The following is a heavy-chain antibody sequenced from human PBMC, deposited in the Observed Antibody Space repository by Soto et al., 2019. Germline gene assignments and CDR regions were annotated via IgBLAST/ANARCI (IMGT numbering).Heavy chain of an antibody. D-gene: IGHD1-1*01. Sequence: PSETLSLTCTVSGDSVSTYYWSWIRQSPGKGLQWIGYIFYNGGTAYNPSLKSRVTMSLDMSKKQFSLKLTSVTAADTAAYYCARVQQVHKVIDYWGQGTLVTVSS. CDR3: ARVQQVHKVIDY. CDR2: IFYNGGT. CDR1: GDSVSTYY. V-gene: IGHV4-59*02. J-gene: IGHJ4*02.